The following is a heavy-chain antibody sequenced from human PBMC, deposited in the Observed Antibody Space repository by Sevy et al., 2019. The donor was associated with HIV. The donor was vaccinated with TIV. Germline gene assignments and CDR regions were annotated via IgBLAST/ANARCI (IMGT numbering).Heavy chain of an antibody. J-gene: IGHJ1*01. D-gene: IGHD6-19*01. Sequence: GESLKISCAASGVSLNTYSMNWVRQAPGKGLEWVSSICDTSGYIFYADSVKGRFTISRDNARNSLYLQMNSLRAEDTAVYYCARDAGSGWQKYFQQWGQGTLVTVSS. V-gene: IGHV3-21*06. CDR2: ICDTSGYI. CDR3: ARDAGSGWQKYFQQ. CDR1: GVSLNTYS.